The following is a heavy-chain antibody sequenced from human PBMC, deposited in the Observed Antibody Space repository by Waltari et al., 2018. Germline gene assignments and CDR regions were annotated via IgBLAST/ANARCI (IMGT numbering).Heavy chain of an antibody. D-gene: IGHD1-26*01. V-gene: IGHV4-59*02. CDR1: GDSVTTYY. CDR3: ARDILVVGATRYFDY. Sequence: QVQLQESGPGLVKPSETLSLSCSVSGDSVTTYYWSWIRQPPGKGLEWIGQISHGGGSNYNPSLKSRVTMSIDTSKNQFSLNLKSMTAADTAVYYCARDILVVGATRYFDYWGQGILVTVSS. CDR2: ISHGGGS. J-gene: IGHJ4*02.